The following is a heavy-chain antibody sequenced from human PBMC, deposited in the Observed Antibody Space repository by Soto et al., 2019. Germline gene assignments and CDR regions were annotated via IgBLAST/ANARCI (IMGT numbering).Heavy chain of an antibody. CDR2: ISAYNGNT. V-gene: IGHV1-18*04. CDR3: ARIRLAAAGRGYGMDV. CDR1: GYTFTSYG. D-gene: IGHD6-13*01. Sequence: ASVKVSCKASGYTFTSYGISWVRQAPGQGLEWMGWISAYNGNTNYAQKFQGWVTMTRDTSISTAYMELSRLRSDDTAVYYRARIRLAAAGRGYGMDVWGQGTTVTVSS. J-gene: IGHJ6*02.